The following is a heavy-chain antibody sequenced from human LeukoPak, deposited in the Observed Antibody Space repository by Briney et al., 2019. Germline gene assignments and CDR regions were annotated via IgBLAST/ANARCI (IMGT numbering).Heavy chain of an antibody. D-gene: IGHD6-13*01. CDR2: INAGNGNT. Sequence: ASVKVSCKASGYTFTSYAMHWVRQAPGQRLEWMGWINAGNGNTKYSQKFQGRVTITRDTSASTAYMELSSLRSEDTAVYYCARASVGIAADDYWGQGTLVTVSS. CDR1: GYTFTSYA. CDR3: ARASVGIAADDY. V-gene: IGHV1-3*01. J-gene: IGHJ4*02.